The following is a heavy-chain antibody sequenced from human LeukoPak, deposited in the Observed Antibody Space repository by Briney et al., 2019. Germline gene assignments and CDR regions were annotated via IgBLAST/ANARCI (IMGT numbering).Heavy chain of an antibody. V-gene: IGHV3-23*01. CDR1: GFTSSIYA. CDR2: ITGGGSDT. CDR3: AKDRDVTHWYKDAFHI. D-gene: IGHD1/OR15-1a*01. Sequence: GGSLRLSCAASGFTSSIYAMSWVRQAPGKGLEWVSAITGGGSDTYYAGSVEGRFTTSRDNSRNTLYLQMNSLRAEDTAVYYCAKDRDVTHWYKDAFHIWGLGTLVTVSS. J-gene: IGHJ3*02.